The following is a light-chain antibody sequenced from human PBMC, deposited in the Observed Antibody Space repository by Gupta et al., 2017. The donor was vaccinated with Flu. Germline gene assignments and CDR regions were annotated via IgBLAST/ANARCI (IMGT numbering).Light chain of an antibody. CDR1: QNIKGA. J-gene: IGKJ2*02. V-gene: IGKV1-39*01. CDR3: QERYNDPPAST. CDR2: GTS. Sequence: QMTQSPASLSASVGDRVSITCRAGQNIKGALNWFQQKAGEAPKLLISGTSRLRRGVPSRFSGSSAGTEFTLTINSRQPEDSATYYCQERYNDPPASTFGQGTKVEIK.